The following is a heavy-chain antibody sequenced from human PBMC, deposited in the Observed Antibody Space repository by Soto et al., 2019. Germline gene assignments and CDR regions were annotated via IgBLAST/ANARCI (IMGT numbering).Heavy chain of an antibody. CDR1: GYTFTNYG. V-gene: IGHV1-18*01. CDR3: ARRPHLADNVELDY. D-gene: IGHD6-19*01. J-gene: IGHJ4*02. Sequence: QVQLVQSGAEVKKPGASVTVSCKASGYTFTNYGINWVRQAPGPGLEWMGWISAYSGHTNSAQKLQDRVTMTTDTSTSTAYMELRSLRSDDTAVYYCARRPHLADNVELDYWGQGTLVTVSS. CDR2: ISAYSGHT.